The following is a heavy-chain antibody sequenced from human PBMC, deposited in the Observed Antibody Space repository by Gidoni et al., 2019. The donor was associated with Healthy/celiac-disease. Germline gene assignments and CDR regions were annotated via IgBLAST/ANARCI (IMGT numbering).Heavy chain of an antibody. CDR3: ARLGSGYSLHNDAFDI. Sequence: QVQLQQWGAGLLKPSETLSLTCAVYGGSFSGYYWSWIRQPPGKGLEWIGEINHSGSTNYNPSLKSRVTISVDTSKNQFSLKLSSVTAADTAVYYCARLGSGYSLHNDAFDIWGQGTMVTVSS. D-gene: IGHD3-22*01. J-gene: IGHJ3*02. CDR1: GGSFSGYY. CDR2: INHSGST. V-gene: IGHV4-34*01.